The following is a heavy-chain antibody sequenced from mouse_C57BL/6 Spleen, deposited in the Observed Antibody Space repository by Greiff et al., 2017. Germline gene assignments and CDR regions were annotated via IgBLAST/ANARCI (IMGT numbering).Heavy chain of an antibody. D-gene: IGHD2-5*01. CDR2: ILPGGGST. CDR1: GYTFTGYW. Sequence: SGAELMKPGASVKLSCTATGYTFTGYWIEWVKQRPGHGLEWIGEILPGGGSTNYNEKFKGKDTVTADTSSNTAYMQLSSLTTEDTAIYDGARAYSNDYFDYWGQGTTLTVSS. V-gene: IGHV1-9*01. J-gene: IGHJ2*01. CDR3: ARAYSNDYFDY.